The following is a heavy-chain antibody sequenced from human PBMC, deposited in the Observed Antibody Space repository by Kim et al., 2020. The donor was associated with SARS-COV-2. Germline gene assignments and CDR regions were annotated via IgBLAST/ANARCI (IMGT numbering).Heavy chain of an antibody. CDR3: ARDPSAHSSSWPLIPPLGYYYYYGMDV. Sequence: ASVKVSCKASGYTFTSYGISWVRQAPGQGLEWMGWISAYNGNTNYAQKLQGRVTMTTDTSTSTAYMELRSLRSDDTAVYYCARDPSAHSSSWPLIPPLGYYYYYGMDVWGQGTTVTVSS. J-gene: IGHJ6*02. V-gene: IGHV1-18*04. CDR1: GYTFTSYG. D-gene: IGHD6-13*01. CDR2: ISAYNGNT.